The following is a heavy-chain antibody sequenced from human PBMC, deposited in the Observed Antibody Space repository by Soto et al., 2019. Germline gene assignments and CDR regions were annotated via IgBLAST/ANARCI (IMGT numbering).Heavy chain of an antibody. CDR3: ARQGAVAGTMVAGRNACFDP. D-gene: IGHD6-19*01. CDR2: IDPSDSYT. CDR1: GYSFTSYW. J-gene: IGHJ5*02. Sequence: PGESLEISCKGSGYSFTSYWINWVRQMPGKGLEWMGTIDPSDSYTNYSPSFQGHVTISADKSIRTAYLQWSSLKASDTAMYYCARQGAVAGTMVAGRNACFDPWGQGTLVTVSS. V-gene: IGHV5-10-1*01.